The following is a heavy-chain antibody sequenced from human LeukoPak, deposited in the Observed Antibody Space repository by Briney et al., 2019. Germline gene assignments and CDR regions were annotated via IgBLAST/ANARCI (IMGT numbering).Heavy chain of an antibody. V-gene: IGHV4-59*12. CDR2: IYYSGST. D-gene: IGHD6-6*01. J-gene: IGHJ3*02. CDR3: ARDPRYSSSAHVFDI. CDR1: GGSISSYY. Sequence: SETLSLTCTVSGGSISSYYWGWIRQPPGKGLEWIGYIYYSGSTNYNPSLKSRVTISQDTSKNQVSLKLSSVTAADTAVYYCARDPRYSSSAHVFDIWGQGIMVTVSS.